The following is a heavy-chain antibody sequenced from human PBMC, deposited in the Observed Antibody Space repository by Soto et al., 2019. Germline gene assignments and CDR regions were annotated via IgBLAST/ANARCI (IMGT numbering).Heavy chain of an antibody. Sequence: EVQLLESGGGLVPPGESLSLSCAFSGFIFGNYMMTWVRQAPGKGLEWVSTIRDGGESTYYADSVKGRFTISRDNSKNTLYLQRDSLGVEDTAVYYCAPHVHCSGGSCHYDAFDIRGQGRMATVSS. CDR3: APHVHCSGGSCHYDAFDI. V-gene: IGHV3-23*01. CDR1: GFIFGNYM. D-gene: IGHD2-15*01. J-gene: IGHJ3*02. CDR2: IRDGGEST.